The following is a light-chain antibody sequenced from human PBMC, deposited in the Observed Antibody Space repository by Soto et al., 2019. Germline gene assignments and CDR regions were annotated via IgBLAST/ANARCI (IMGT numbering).Light chain of an antibody. V-gene: IGKV3-15*01. CDR3: QQYSHWPLT. Sequence: EIVMTQSPATLSVSPGDTATLSCRTTQSIYSNVAWYQQKPGQAPRLLIYGASRRATGIPARFSGSGSGAEFTLTIASLQSEDLAIYYCQQYSHWPLTFGGGTKVDIK. CDR2: GAS. J-gene: IGKJ4*01. CDR1: QSIYSN.